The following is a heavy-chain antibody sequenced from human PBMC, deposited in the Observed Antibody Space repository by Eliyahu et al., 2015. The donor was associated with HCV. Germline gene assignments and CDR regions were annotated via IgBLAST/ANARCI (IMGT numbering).Heavy chain of an antibody. Sequence: EVQLVESGGILVRPGGSLRLSCAASGFIFDDFGMFWVRQAPGKGLEWVCGINXSGDTTTYADSXKGRFVISRDNAKNVLHLQMNSLRAEDTAVYRCTRGGNPQLFFDNWGQGTLVTVSS. CDR3: TRGGNPQLFFDN. CDR2: INXSGDTT. V-gene: IGHV3-20*01. J-gene: IGHJ4*02. CDR1: GFIFDDFG. D-gene: IGHD3-10*01.